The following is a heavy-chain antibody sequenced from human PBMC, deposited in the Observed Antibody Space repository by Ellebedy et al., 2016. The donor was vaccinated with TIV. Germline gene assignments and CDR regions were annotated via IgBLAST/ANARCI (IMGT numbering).Heavy chain of an antibody. CDR3: VTIKGFTTGGYDRGIDS. J-gene: IGHJ4*02. V-gene: IGHV4-38-2*02. Sequence: SETLSLTXTVSDYSIRGIYCWGWIRQPPGKGLEWIGSIYHSGSTYYNPSLKSRVTISVDTSKNQFSLNLNSVTAADTAVYYSVTIKGFTTGGYDRGIDSWGQGTLVTVSS. D-gene: IGHD3-16*01. CDR2: IYHSGST. CDR1: DYSIRGIYC.